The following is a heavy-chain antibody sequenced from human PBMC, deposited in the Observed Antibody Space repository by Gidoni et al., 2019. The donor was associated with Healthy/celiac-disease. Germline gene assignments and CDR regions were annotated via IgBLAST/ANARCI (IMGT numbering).Heavy chain of an antibody. Sequence: EVQLVESGGGLVKPGGSLRLSCAASGSTFSSYSMNWVRQAPGKGLECVSSISSSSSYIYYADSVKGRFTISRDNAKNSLYLQMNSLRAEDTAVYYCARGYSGSYRGIDYWGQGTLVTVSS. D-gene: IGHD1-26*01. CDR1: GSTFSSYS. CDR2: ISSSSSYI. CDR3: ARGYSGSYRGIDY. J-gene: IGHJ4*02. V-gene: IGHV3-21*01.